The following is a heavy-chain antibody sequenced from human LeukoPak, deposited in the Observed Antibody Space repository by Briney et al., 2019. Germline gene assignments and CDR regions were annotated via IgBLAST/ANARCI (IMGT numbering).Heavy chain of an antibody. CDR3: ASRGYGGNLRGFDY. CDR2: IISIFGIA. D-gene: IGHD4-23*01. J-gene: IGHJ4*02. V-gene: IGHV1-69*02. CDR1: GGTFSSYT. Sequence: SVKVSCKASGGTFSSYTISWVRQAPGQGLEWMGRIISIFGIANYAQKFQGRVTITADKSTSTAYMELSSLRSEDTAVYYCASRGYGGNLRGFDYWGQGTLVTVSS.